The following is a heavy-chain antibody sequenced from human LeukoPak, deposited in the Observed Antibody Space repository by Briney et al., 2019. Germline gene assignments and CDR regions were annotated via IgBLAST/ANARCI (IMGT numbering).Heavy chain of an antibody. D-gene: IGHD6-19*01. V-gene: IGHV5-51*01. J-gene: IGHJ4*02. CDR2: IYPGDSDT. CDR1: GYSFTTYW. Sequence: GESLKISCKGSGYSFTTYWIGWARQMPGKGLEWMGIIYPGDSDTRYSPSFQGQVAISADKSITTAYLQWSSLKASDTAMYYCARSGPVADSYGGFDYWGQGTLVTVSS. CDR3: ARSGPVADSYGGFDY.